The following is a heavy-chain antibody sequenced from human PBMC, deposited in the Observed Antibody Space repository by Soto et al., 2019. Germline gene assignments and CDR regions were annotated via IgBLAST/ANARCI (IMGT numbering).Heavy chain of an antibody. CDR3: ARSNWNYVRTLDY. D-gene: IGHD1-7*01. Sequence: QVQIQESGPGLVKPSGTLSLACSVSSVSVSGSYWCAWVRQPPGKGPEWIGEIDHSGHTNYNPSLKSRVTMSLDNSKNQFSLNLRSVTAADTAVYYCARSNWNYVRTLDYWGQGTQVIVSS. CDR2: IDHSGHT. CDR1: SVSVSGSYW. V-gene: IGHV4-4*02. J-gene: IGHJ4*02.